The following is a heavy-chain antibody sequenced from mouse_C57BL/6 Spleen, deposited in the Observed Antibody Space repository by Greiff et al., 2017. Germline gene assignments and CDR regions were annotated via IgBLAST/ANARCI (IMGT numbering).Heavy chain of an antibody. V-gene: IGHV1-69*01. Sequence: QVQLKQPGAELVMPGASVKLSCKASGYTFTSYWMHWVKQRPGQGLEWIGEIDPSDSYTNYNQKFKGKSTLTVDKSSSTAYMQLSSLTSEDSAVYYCARAYYSNYDYAMDYWGQGTSVTVSS. CDR2: IDPSDSYT. D-gene: IGHD2-5*01. CDR3: ARAYYSNYDYAMDY. J-gene: IGHJ4*01. CDR1: GYTFTSYW.